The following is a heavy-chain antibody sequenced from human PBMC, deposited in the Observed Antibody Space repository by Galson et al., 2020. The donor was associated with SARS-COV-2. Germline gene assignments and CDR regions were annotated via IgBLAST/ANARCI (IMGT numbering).Heavy chain of an antibody. CDR3: AKGVLPTAKYYVDC. Sequence: GESLKISCKGSGYSFTNYWIGWVRQMPGKGLELLGLIYPDDSDTTYSPSFQGQVTISAAKSISTAYLQWSRLKASDSAMYYCAKGVLPTAKYYVDCWGQGTLVTVSS. CDR2: IYPDDSDT. J-gene: IGHJ4*02. D-gene: IGHD2-2*01. V-gene: IGHV5-51*01. CDR1: GYSFTNYW.